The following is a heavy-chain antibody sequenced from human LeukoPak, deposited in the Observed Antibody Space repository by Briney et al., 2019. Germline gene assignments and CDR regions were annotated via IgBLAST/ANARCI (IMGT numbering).Heavy chain of an antibody. CDR1: GGSISSYY. J-gene: IGHJ4*02. D-gene: IGHD2-2*01. CDR2: IYYSGST. Sequence: SETLSLTCTVSGGSISSYYWNWIRQPPGKGLEWIGNIYYSGSTNFNPSLNSRVTISVDTSKNQFSLKLSSVTAADTAVYYCARGLPSCYFDYWGQGTLVTVSS. CDR3: ARGLPSCYFDY. V-gene: IGHV4-59*08.